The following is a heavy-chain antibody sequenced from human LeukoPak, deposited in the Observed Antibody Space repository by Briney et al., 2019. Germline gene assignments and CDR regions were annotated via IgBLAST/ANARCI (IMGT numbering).Heavy chain of an antibody. CDR3: ARQLGTPTTSVVDY. Sequence: PSETLSLTCTVSGGSISSGDYYWGWTRQSPGKGLEGIGNIYSSGSTYYNPSLKSRVTISMDTSENQFSLNLSSVTAADTAVYYCARQLGTPTTSVVDYWGQGTLVTVSS. J-gene: IGHJ4*02. CDR1: GGSISSGDYY. V-gene: IGHV4-39*01. CDR2: IYSSGST. D-gene: IGHD1-7*01.